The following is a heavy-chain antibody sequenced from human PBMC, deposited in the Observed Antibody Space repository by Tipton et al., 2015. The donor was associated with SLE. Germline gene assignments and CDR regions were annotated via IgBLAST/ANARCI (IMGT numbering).Heavy chain of an antibody. CDR3: ARDYYYGSGSYAPLDY. CDR2: IYTSGST. Sequence: TLSLTCTVSGGSISSGSYYWSWIRQPAGKGLEWIGHIYTSGSTNYNPSLKSRVTISVDTSKNQFSLKLSSVTAADTAVYYCARDYYYGSGSYAPLDYWGQGTLVTVSS. J-gene: IGHJ4*02. D-gene: IGHD3-10*01. CDR1: GGSISSGSYY. V-gene: IGHV4-61*09.